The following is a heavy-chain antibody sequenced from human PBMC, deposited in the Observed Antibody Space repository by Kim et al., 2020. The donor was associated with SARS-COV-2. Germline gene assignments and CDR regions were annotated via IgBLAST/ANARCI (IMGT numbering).Heavy chain of an antibody. Sequence: GGSLRLSCAASGFTVSSNYMSWVRQAPGKGLEWVSVIYSGGSTYYADSVKGRFTISRDNSKNTLYLQMNSLRAEDTAVYYCARARKNPYCGGDCYGPYYGMDVWGQGTTVTVSS. V-gene: IGHV3-53*01. CDR2: IYSGGST. CDR1: GFTVSSNY. CDR3: ARARKNPYCGGDCYGPYYGMDV. D-gene: IGHD2-21*02. J-gene: IGHJ6*02.